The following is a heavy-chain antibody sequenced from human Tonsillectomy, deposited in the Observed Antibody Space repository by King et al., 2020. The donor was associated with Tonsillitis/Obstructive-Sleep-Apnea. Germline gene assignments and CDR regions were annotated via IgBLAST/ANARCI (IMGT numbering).Heavy chain of an antibody. Sequence: VQLQQWGAGLLKPSETLSLTCAVYGGSFSGYYCSWIRQPPGKGLEWIGEIDHSGSTNYNPSLKSRVTISADTSKTKFSLKLNSVTAADTAVYYCAREITTDAFDVWGQGTMVTVSS. CDR3: AREITTDAFDV. CDR2: IDHSGST. D-gene: IGHD3-3*01. CDR1: GGSFSGYY. J-gene: IGHJ3*01. V-gene: IGHV4-34*01.